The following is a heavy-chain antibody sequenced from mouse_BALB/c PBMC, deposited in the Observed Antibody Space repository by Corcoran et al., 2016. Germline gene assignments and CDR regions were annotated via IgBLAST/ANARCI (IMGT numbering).Heavy chain of an antibody. V-gene: IGHV14-3*02. CDR1: GFNIKDTY. CDR2: IDPANGNT. D-gene: IGHD2-10*01. J-gene: IGHJ2*01. Sequence: EVQLQQSGAELVKPGASVKLSCTASGFNIKDTYMHWVKQRPEQGLEWIGRIDPANGNTKYDPKFQGKATITADTSSNTAYLQLSSLTSEDTAVYYCARSYDGKYGGYWGQGTTLTVSS. CDR3: ARSYDGKYGGY.